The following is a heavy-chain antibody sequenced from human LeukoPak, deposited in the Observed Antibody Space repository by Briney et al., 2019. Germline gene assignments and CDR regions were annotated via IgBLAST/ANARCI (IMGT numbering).Heavy chain of an antibody. J-gene: IGHJ6*02. D-gene: IGHD3-9*01. V-gene: IGHV1-18*01. CDR2: ISAYNGNT. Sequence: GASVKVSCKASGGTFSSYAISWVRQAPGQGLEWMGWISAYNGNTNYAQKLQGRVTMTTDTSTSTAYMELRSLKSDDTAVYYCARDRYFDWLLSYYYYGMDVWGQGTTVTVSS. CDR3: ARDRYFDWLLSYYYYGMDV. CDR1: GGTFSSYA.